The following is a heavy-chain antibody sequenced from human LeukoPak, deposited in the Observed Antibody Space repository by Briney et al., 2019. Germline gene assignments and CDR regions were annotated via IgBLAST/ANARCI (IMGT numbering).Heavy chain of an antibody. CDR2: INPNSGGT. Sequence: ASVKVSCKASGYTFTGYYMHWVRQAPGHGLEWMGWINPNSGGTNYAQKFQGRVTMTRDTSISTAYMELSRLRSDDTAVYYCARVGRRGADYYYYMDVWGKGTTVTVSS. V-gene: IGHV1-2*02. D-gene: IGHD1-26*01. J-gene: IGHJ6*03. CDR1: GYTFTGYY. CDR3: ARVGRRGADYYYYMDV.